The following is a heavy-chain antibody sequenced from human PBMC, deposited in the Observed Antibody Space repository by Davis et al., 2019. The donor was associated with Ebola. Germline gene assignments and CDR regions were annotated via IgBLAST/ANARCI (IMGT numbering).Heavy chain of an antibody. Sequence: SVKVSCKASGGTFSSYAISWVRQAPGQGLEWMGGIIPIFGTANYAQKFQGRVTITADKSTSTAYMELSSLRSEDTAVYYCARVRGLRYFDWLSPQDYYYGMDVWGQGTTVTVSS. CDR3: ARVRGLRYFDWLSPQDYYYGMDV. D-gene: IGHD3-9*01. CDR1: GGTFSSYA. V-gene: IGHV1-69*06. J-gene: IGHJ6*02. CDR2: IIPIFGTA.